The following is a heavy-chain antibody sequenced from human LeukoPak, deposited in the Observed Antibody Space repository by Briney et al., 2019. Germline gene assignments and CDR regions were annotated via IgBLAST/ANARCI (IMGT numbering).Heavy chain of an antibody. CDR1: GGSFSGYY. J-gene: IGHJ4*02. V-gene: IGHV4-34*01. CDR2: INHSGST. D-gene: IGHD5-18*01. CDR3: ARVSQSYGYDYFDY. Sequence: TSETLSLTCAVYGGSFSGYYWSWIRQPPGKGLEWIGEINHSGSTNYNPSLKSRVTISVDTSKNQFSLKLSSVTAADTAVYYCARVSQSYGYDYFDYWGQGTLVTVSS.